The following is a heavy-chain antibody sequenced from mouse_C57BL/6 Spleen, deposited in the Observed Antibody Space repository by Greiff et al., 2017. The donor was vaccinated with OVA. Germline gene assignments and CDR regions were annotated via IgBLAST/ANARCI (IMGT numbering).Heavy chain of an antibody. CDR3: AEGDYDGAWFAY. V-gene: IGHV1-81*01. CDR2: IYPRSGNT. J-gene: IGHJ3*01. CDR1: GYTFTSYG. D-gene: IGHD2-4*01. Sequence: VQLVESGAELARPGASVKLSCKASGYTFTSYGISWVKQRTGQGLEWIGEIYPRSGNTYYNEKFKGKATLTADKSSSTAYMELRSLTSKDSAVYFCAEGDYDGAWFAYWGQGTLVTVSA.